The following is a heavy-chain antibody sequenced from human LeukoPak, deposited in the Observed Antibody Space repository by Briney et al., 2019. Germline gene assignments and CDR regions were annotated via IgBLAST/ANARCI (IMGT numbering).Heavy chain of an antibody. Sequence: ASVKVSCKVSGYTLTELSMHWVRQAPGKGLEWMGGFDPEDGETFYAQKFQGRVTMTEDTSTDTAYMELSSLRSEDTAVYYCARDRVVVVPAAMAEDNWFDPWGQGTLVTVSS. CDR1: GYTLTELS. J-gene: IGHJ5*02. CDR2: FDPEDGET. V-gene: IGHV1-24*01. D-gene: IGHD2-2*01. CDR3: ARDRVVVVPAAMAEDNWFDP.